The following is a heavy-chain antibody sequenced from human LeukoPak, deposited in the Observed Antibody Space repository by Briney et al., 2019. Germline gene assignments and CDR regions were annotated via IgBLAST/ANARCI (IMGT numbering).Heavy chain of an antibody. Sequence: GGSLRLSCAASGFTFNTYAMSWVRQAPGKGLEWVSTISGSGGSTYYADSVKGRFTISRDNSKNTLYLQMNSLRAEDTAVYYCAKYTAYSPGWPSYWGQGTLVTVS. CDR1: GFTFNTYA. CDR3: AKYTAYSPGWPSY. D-gene: IGHD6-19*01. V-gene: IGHV3-23*01. J-gene: IGHJ4*02. CDR2: ISGSGGST.